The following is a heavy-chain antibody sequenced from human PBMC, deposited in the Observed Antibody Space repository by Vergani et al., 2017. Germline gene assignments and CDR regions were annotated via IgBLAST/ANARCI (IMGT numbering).Heavy chain of an antibody. Sequence: EVQLLESGGGLVQPGGSLRLSCAASGFTFSNYPMTWVRQAPGKGLEWVSFVSTGTKSQSYAESVKGRFTISRDSAKNSLYLQMDSLRAEDTAVYYCAREYSSTSGRAFDFWGQGTKVTVSS. CDR2: VSTGTKSQ. CDR1: GFTFSNYP. D-gene: IGHD2-2*01. V-gene: IGHV3-48*01. J-gene: IGHJ3*01. CDR3: AREYSSTSGRAFDF.